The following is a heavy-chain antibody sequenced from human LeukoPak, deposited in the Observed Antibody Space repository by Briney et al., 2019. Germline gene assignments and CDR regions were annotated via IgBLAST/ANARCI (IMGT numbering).Heavy chain of an antibody. CDR3: ARTMGGYSNSDY. CDR2: INSGDSHT. D-gene: IGHD6-13*01. J-gene: IGHJ4*02. CDR1: GFTFSSYS. Sequence: GGSLRLSCAASGFTFSSYSMNWVRQAPGKGLEWVSSINSGDSHTYYADSVKGRFTISRDNAKNSLFLQMNSLRVDDTAVYYCARTMGGYSNSDYWGQGTLVTVSS. V-gene: IGHV3-21*06.